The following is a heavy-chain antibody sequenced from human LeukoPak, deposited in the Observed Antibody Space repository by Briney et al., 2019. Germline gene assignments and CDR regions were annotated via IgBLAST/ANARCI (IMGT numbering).Heavy chain of an antibody. V-gene: IGHV4-34*01. CDR1: GGSFSGYY. CDR2: INHSGST. CDR3: ARGRLCLVEMATIDYYGMDV. J-gene: IGHJ6*02. Sequence: SETLSLTCAVYGGSFSGYYWSWIRQPPGKGLEWIGEINHSGSTNYNPSLKSRVTISVDTSKIQFSLKLSSVTAADTAVYYCARGRLCLVEMATIDYYGMDVWGQGTTVTVSS. D-gene: IGHD3-10*02.